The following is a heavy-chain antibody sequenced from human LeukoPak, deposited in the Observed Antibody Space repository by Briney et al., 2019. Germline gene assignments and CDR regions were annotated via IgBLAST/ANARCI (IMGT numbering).Heavy chain of an antibody. V-gene: IGHV4-59*08. Sequence: SETLSLTCTVSGGSISSYYWSWIRQPPGKGLEWIGYIYYSGSTYYNPSLKSRVTISVDTSKNQFSLKLSSVTAADTAVYYCAACERYCSSTSCYDWFDPWGQGTLVTVSS. CDR2: IYYSGST. CDR1: GGSISSYY. D-gene: IGHD2-2*01. J-gene: IGHJ5*02. CDR3: AACERYCSSTSCYDWFDP.